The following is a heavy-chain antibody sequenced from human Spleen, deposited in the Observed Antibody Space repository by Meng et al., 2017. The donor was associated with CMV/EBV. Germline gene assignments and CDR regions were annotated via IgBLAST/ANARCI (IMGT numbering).Heavy chain of an antibody. CDR3: ARDGPLWGDGLDV. D-gene: IGHD3-10*01. CDR1: GFTFSSYS. J-gene: IGHJ6*02. V-gene: IGHV3-21*06. CDR2: ISSSSSYI. Sequence: GESLKISCAASGFTFSSYSMNWVRQAPGKGLEWVSSISSSSSYIYYADSVKGRFTISRDDAKNSLYLQMNSLRDEDTAVYYCARDGPLWGDGLDVWGQGTAVTVSS.